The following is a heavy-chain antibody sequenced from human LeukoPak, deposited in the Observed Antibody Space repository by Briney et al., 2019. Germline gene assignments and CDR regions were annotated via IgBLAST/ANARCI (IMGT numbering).Heavy chain of an antibody. D-gene: IGHD5-18*01. CDR2: ISSSSSYI. V-gene: IGHV3-21*04. CDR1: GFTFSSYS. CDR3: ARSDAYNYGQRFDP. J-gene: IGHJ5*02. Sequence: GGSLRLSCAASGFTFSSYSMNWVRQAPGKGLEWVSSISSSSSYIYYADSVRGRFTISRDNAKNSLYLQMNSLRAEDTAVYYCARSDAYNYGQRFDPWGQGTLVTVSS.